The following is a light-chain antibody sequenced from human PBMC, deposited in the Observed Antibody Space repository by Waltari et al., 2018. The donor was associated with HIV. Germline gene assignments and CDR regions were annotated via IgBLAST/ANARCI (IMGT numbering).Light chain of an antibody. J-gene: IGLJ2*01. V-gene: IGLV2-23*03. CDR3: CSYAGSSTFRV. Sequence: QSALTQPASVSGSPGQSITISCTGTSSDVGSYNLVSWYQQHPGKAPKLMLYEGSKRPSGVSNRFSGSKSGNTASLTISGLQAEDEADYYCCSYAGSSTFRVFGGGTKLTVL. CDR2: EGS. CDR1: SSDVGSYNL.